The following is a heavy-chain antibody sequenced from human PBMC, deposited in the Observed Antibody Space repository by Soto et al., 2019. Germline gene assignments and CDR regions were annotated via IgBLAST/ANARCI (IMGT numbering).Heavy chain of an antibody. CDR1: EGTFSSYS. Sequence: QEELVQSGAEMKKPGSSVNVSCKASEGTFSSYSITWVRQAPGQRLEWMGEIIPLLGTVNYAQKFQGRVTITGDRSTITVYMGLSSLRSDDTAVYYCARDPVDLFGYMDVWGPGTNVTVSS. V-gene: IGHV1-69*06. D-gene: IGHD6-25*01. J-gene: IGHJ6*02. CDR3: ARDPVDLFGYMDV. CDR2: IIPLLGTV.